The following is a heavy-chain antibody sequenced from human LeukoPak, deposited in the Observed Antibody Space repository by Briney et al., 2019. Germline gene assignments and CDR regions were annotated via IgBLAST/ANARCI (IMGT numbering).Heavy chain of an antibody. J-gene: IGHJ1*01. Sequence: GGSLRLSCAASGFTFSRYWMHWVRQAPGRGLVWVSRIKSDGNTNYADSVKGRFTISRDNAKNTVSLQMNSLRAEDTGVYFCARAPSEIGGYYPEYFRHWGQGTLVTVSS. CDR2: IKSDGNT. V-gene: IGHV3-74*01. CDR3: ARAPSEIGGYYPEYFRH. D-gene: IGHD3-22*01. CDR1: GFTFSRYW.